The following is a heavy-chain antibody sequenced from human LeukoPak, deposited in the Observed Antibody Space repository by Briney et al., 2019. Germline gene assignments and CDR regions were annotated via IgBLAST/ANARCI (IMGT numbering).Heavy chain of an antibody. CDR1: GFTFSSYW. CDR2: IRQHGSET. V-gene: IGHV3-7*01. J-gene: IGHJ5*02. CDR3: ARDTRWFDP. Sequence: PGGSLRLSCAASGFTFSSYWMSWVRQAPGKGLEWVANIRQHGSETHYVDSEKGRFTISRDNAKNSLYLQMNSLRAEDTAVYYCARDTRWFDPWGQGTLVTVSP.